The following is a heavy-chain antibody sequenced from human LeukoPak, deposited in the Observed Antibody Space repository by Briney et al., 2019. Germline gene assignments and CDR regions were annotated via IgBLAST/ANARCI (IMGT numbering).Heavy chain of an antibody. CDR1: GYTFTGYY. J-gene: IGHJ1*01. CDR2: INPNSGGT. CDR3: AREYYYDSSGHYKNKEYFQH. D-gene: IGHD3-22*01. V-gene: IGHV1-2*02. Sequence: GASVKVSCKASGYTFTGYYMHWVRQAPGQGLEWMGWINPNSGGTNYAQKFQGRVTMTRDTSISTAYMELSRLRSDDTAVYYCAREYYYDSSGHYKNKEYFQHWGQGTLVTVSS.